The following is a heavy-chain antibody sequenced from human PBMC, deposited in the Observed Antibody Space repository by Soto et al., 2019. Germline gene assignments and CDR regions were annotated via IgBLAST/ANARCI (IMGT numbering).Heavy chain of an antibody. CDR1: GYTFTSYA. V-gene: IGHV1-3*01. CDR3: ARAHIVVVPAAISDAFDI. D-gene: IGHD2-2*01. Sequence: QVQLVQSGAEVKKPGASVKVSCKASGYTFTSYAMHWVRQAPGQRLEWMGWINAGNGNTKYSQKFQGRVTITRDTSASTAYMELSSLRSEDTAVYYCARAHIVVVPAAISDAFDIWGQGTMVTVSS. CDR2: INAGNGNT. J-gene: IGHJ3*02.